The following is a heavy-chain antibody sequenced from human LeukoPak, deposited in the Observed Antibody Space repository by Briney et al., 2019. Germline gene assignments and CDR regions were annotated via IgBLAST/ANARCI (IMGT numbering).Heavy chain of an antibody. V-gene: IGHV1-18*01. J-gene: IGHJ4*02. CDR3: AREGYRSHYFDY. CDR2: ISAYNGNT. Sequence: ASVKVSCTASGGTFSSYAISWVRQAPGQGLEWMGWISAYNGNTNYAQKLQGRVTMTTDTSTSTAYMELRSLRSDDTAVYYCAREGYRSHYFDYWGQGTLVTVSS. CDR1: GGTFSSYA. D-gene: IGHD5-18*01.